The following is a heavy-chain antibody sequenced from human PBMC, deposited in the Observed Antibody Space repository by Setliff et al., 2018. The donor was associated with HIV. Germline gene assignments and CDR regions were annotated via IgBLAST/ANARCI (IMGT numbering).Heavy chain of an antibody. CDR1: GDSISSDNYY. V-gene: IGHV4-61*02. CDR2: IYTSGST. J-gene: IGHJ6*03. Sequence: SETLSLTCTVSGDSISSDNYYWSWIRQLAGKGLEWIGRIYTSGSTNYTPSPKRRVTISVDKSKNQFSLKLNSVTAADTAVYYCARALAAAGPGYYYSYYMDVWGKGTTVTV. D-gene: IGHD6-13*01. CDR3: ARALAAAGPGYYYSYYMDV.